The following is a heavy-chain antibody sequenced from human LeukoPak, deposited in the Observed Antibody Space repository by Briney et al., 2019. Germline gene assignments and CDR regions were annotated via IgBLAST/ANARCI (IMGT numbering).Heavy chain of an antibody. CDR1: GFTFSSYA. Sequence: GGSLRLSCAASGFTFSSYAMSWVRQAPGKGLEWVSAISGSGGSTYYADSVKGRFTISRDNSKNTLYLQMNSLRAEDTAVYSCARDHYYGSSGHNYGWYFDLWGRGTLVTVSS. CDR2: ISGSGGST. V-gene: IGHV3-23*01. CDR3: ARDHYYGSSGHNYGWYFDL. J-gene: IGHJ2*01. D-gene: IGHD3-22*01.